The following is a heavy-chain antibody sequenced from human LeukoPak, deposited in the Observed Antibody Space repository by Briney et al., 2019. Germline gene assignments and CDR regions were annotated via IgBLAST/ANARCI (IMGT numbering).Heavy chain of an antibody. Sequence: GGSLRLSCPVSGFTFSSYWMHWARQAPGKGLVWVSRINRDGSSTYYADSVKGRFTISRDNAKNTLYLQMNSLSAEDTAVYYCSRGTTGPTYYFDFWSQGTLVTVSS. CDR1: GFTFSSYW. CDR2: INRDGSST. CDR3: SRGTTGPTYYFDF. J-gene: IGHJ4*02. V-gene: IGHV3-74*01. D-gene: IGHD1-1*01.